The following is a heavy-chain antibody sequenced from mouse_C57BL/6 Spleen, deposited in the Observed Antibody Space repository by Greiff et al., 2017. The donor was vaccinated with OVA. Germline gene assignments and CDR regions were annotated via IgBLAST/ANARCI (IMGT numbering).Heavy chain of an antibody. CDR2: ISYDGSN. J-gene: IGHJ3*01. V-gene: IGHV3-6*01. D-gene: IGHD1-1*01. CDR1: GYSITSGYY. Sequence: VQLQQSGPGLVKPSQSLSLTCSVPGYSITSGYYWNWIRQFPGNKLEWMGYISYDGSNNYNPSLKNRISITRDKSKNQLFLKLNSVTTEDTATEYCAIPYGGSSPWFAYWGQGTLVTVSA. CDR3: AIPYGGSSPWFAY.